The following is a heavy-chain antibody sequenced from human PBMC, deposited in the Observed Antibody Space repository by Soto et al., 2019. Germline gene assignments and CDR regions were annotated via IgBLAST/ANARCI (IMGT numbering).Heavy chain of an antibody. Sequence: SETLSLTCTVSGGSISSYYWSWIRQPPGKGLEWIGYIYYTGSTNYNPSLKSRVTISVDTSKNQFSLKLSSVTAADTAVYYCARHVGGGYYGMDVWGQGTTVTVSS. D-gene: IGHD3-16*01. V-gene: IGHV4-59*08. CDR2: IYYTGST. CDR1: GGSISSYY. CDR3: ARHVGGGYYGMDV. J-gene: IGHJ6*02.